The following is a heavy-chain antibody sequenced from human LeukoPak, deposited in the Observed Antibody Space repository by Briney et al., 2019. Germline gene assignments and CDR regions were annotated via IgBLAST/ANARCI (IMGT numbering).Heavy chain of an antibody. Sequence: GGSRRLSCAASGFTFSSYAMSWVRQAPGKGLECVAAIISNGGRTFYANSVTGRFTVSRDNSKNTLYLQMVSVRLEDMRVYYCARVKAGATVSDYYYYYMDLWGKGTTVAVSS. CDR3: ARVKAGATVSDYYYYYMDL. CDR1: GFTFSSYA. J-gene: IGHJ6*03. V-gene: IGHV3-64*01. CDR2: IISNGGRT. D-gene: IGHD1-26*01.